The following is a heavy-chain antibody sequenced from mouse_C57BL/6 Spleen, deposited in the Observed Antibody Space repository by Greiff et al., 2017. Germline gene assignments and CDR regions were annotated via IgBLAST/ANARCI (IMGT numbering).Heavy chain of an antibody. J-gene: IGHJ4*01. CDR2: IYPGDGDT. CDR3: ARRGYYGSSSSYYAMDY. D-gene: IGHD1-1*01. V-gene: IGHV1-80*01. Sequence: QVQLKQSGAELVKPGASVKISCKASGYAFSSYWMNWVKQRPGKGLEWIGQIYPGDGDTNYNGKFKGKATLTADKSSSTAYMQLSSLTSEDSAVYFCARRGYYGSSSSYYAMDYWGQGTSVTVSS. CDR1: GYAFSSYW.